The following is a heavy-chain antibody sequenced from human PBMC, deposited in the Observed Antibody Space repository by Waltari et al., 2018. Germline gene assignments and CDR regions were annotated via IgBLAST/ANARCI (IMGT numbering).Heavy chain of an antibody. CDR1: GGSFSGYY. CDR3: ARVANDYVWEGFSDAFDI. J-gene: IGHJ3*02. CDR2: INHSGST. V-gene: IGHV4-34*01. Sequence: QVQLQQWGAGLLKPSETLSLTCAVYGGSFSGYYWSWIRQPPGKGLEWIGEINHSGSTNYNPSLKSRVTISVDTSKNQFSLKLSSVTAADTAVYYCARVANDYVWEGFSDAFDIWGQGTMVTVSS. D-gene: IGHD3-16*01.